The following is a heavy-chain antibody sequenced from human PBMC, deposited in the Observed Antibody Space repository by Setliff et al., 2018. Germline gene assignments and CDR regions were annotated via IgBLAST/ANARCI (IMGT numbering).Heavy chain of an antibody. CDR1: GFAFSSYA. CDR2: ISYDGSNK. D-gene: IGHD5-18*01. V-gene: IGHV3-30*04. CDR3: AKGGYSYGY. Sequence: GSLRLSCAASGFAFSSYAMHWVRQAPGKGLEWVAVISYDGSNKYYADSVKGRFTISGDNSKNTLYLQMNSLRAEDTAVYYCAKGGYSYGYWGQGTLVTVSS. J-gene: IGHJ4*02.